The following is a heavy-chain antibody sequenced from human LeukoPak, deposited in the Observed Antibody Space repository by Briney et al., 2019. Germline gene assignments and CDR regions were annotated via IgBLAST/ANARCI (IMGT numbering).Heavy chain of an antibody. CDR1: GFTFSSYS. V-gene: IGHV3-21*01. D-gene: IGHD3-22*01. CDR3: ARGPNYYDSSGYYSEY. CDR2: ISSSSGYT. J-gene: IGHJ4*02. Sequence: GGSLRLSCAASGFTFSSYSMNWVRQAPGKGLEWVSSISSSSGYTFDADSVKGRFTISRDNAKNSLYLQMNSLRAEDTAVYYCARGPNYYDSSGYYSEYWGQGTLVTVSS.